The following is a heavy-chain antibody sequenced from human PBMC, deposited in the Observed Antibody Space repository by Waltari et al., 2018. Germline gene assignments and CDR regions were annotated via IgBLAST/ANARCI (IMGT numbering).Heavy chain of an antibody. Sequence: EVQLVESGGGLVQPGGSLRLSCTASGFSFHDYALHWVRQTPGKGLEWVSGISWKSGTIAYADSVRGRFTISRDNAKNSLYLQMNSLRAEDTALYYCAKDVDWTIAAFNYMDVWGKGTTVTVSS. CDR2: ISWKSGTI. CDR1: GFSFHDYA. J-gene: IGHJ6*03. D-gene: IGHD6-13*01. V-gene: IGHV3-9*01. CDR3: AKDVDWTIAAFNYMDV.